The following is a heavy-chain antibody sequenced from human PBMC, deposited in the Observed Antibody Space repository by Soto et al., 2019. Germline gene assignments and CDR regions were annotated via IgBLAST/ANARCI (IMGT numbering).Heavy chain of an antibody. CDR1: GFTFSSHT. Sequence: QVHLVESGGGVVQPGGSLRLSCVASGFTFSSHTMHWVRQAPGKGLEWVTFIYPDGNGKYYAESVKGRFTTSRDNSKNTMYLQMNSLGVEDTAVYYCARDDDRWSDCDLGYWCQGVLVTVSS. CDR2: IYPDGNGK. CDR3: ARDDDRWSDCDLGY. J-gene: IGHJ4*02. D-gene: IGHD2-21*01. V-gene: IGHV3-30-3*01.